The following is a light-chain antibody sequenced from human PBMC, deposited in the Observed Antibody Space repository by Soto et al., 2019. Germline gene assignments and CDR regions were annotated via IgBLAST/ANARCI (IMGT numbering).Light chain of an antibody. CDR3: QQYGDSPLT. CDR1: QTVSSSY. V-gene: IGKV3-20*01. Sequence: DIVLTQSPGTLSLSPGERATLSCRASQTVSSSYLAWYQQKPGQAPRLLIYGASTRAAGIPDRFSGSGSGTDFTLTISRLEPEDFAVYYCQQYGDSPLTFGQGTKVDI. CDR2: GAS. J-gene: IGKJ1*01.